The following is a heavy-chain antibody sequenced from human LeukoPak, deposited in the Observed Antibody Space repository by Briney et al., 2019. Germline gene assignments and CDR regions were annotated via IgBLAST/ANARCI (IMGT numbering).Heavy chain of an antibody. D-gene: IGHD6-13*01. V-gene: IGHV4-30-2*01. CDR1: GGSISSGGYY. Sequence: PSETLSLTCTVSGGSISSGGYYWSWIRQPPGKGLEWIGYIYHSGSTYYNPSLKSRVTISVDRSKNQFSLKLSSVTAADTAVYYCARDRGIAAAGPYFDYWGQGTLVTVSS. CDR3: ARDRGIAAAGPYFDY. CDR2: IYHSGST. J-gene: IGHJ4*02.